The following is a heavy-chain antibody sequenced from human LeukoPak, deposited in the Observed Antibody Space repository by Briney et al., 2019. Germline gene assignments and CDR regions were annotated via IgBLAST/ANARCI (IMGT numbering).Heavy chain of an antibody. CDR1: GYTFTSYD. CDR3: ARAGEPAHCSGGSCYSRQGFDY. J-gene: IGHJ4*02. D-gene: IGHD2-15*01. Sequence: ASVKVSCKASGYTFTSYDINWVRQATGQGLEWMGWMNPNSGNTGYAQKFQGRVTITRNTSISTAYMELSSLRSDDTAVYYCARAGEPAHCSGGSCYSRQGFDYWGQGTLVTVSS. V-gene: IGHV1-8*03. CDR2: MNPNSGNT.